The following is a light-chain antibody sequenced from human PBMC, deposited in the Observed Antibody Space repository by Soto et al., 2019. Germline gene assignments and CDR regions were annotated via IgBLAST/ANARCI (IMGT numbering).Light chain of an antibody. CDR1: SSNIGNNY. Sequence: QSVLTQPPSVSAAPGQKVTISCSGTSSNIGNNYVSWYQQVPGTAPKLLIYDSNRRPSGTPDRFSGSKSGTSATLAITGLQTGDEADYYCGTWDSSLSAGVFGGGTKLTVL. V-gene: IGLV1-51*01. CDR2: DSN. CDR3: GTWDSSLSAGV. J-gene: IGLJ2*01.